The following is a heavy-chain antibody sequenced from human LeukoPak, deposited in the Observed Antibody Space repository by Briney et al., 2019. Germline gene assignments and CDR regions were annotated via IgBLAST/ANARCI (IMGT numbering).Heavy chain of an antibody. D-gene: IGHD5-18*01. V-gene: IGHV1-69*13. J-gene: IGHJ6*02. CDR3: ARTVDTAMVSPYYYYYYGMDV. Sequence: ASVKVSCKASGGTFSSYAISWVRQAPGQGLEWMGGIIPIFGTANYAQKFQGRVTITADESTSTAYMELSSLRSGDTAVYYCARTVDTAMVSPYYYYYYGMDVWGQGTTVTVSS. CDR2: IIPIFGTA. CDR1: GGTFSSYA.